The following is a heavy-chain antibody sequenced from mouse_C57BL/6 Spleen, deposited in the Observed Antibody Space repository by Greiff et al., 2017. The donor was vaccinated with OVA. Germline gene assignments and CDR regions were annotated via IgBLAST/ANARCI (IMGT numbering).Heavy chain of an antibody. D-gene: IGHD4-1*01. CDR2: ISSGGSYT. V-gene: IGHV5-6*01. CDR1: GFTFSSYG. CDR3: ARLTGTRWYFDV. J-gene: IGHJ1*03. Sequence: DVQLVESGGDLVKPGGSLKLSCAASGFTFSSYGMSWVRQTPDKRLEWVATISSGGSYTYYPDSVKGRFTISRDNAKNTLYLQMSSLKSEDTAMYYCARLTGTRWYFDVWGTGTTVTVSS.